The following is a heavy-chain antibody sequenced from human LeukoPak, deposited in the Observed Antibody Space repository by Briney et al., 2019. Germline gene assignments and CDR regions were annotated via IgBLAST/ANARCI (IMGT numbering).Heavy chain of an antibody. Sequence: SQTLSLTCTVSGGSISSGGYYWSWIRQHPGKGLEWIGYIYYSGSTYYNPSLKSRVTISVDTSKNQFSLKLSSVTAADTAVYYCARDSFTSPAFDIWGQGTMVTVSS. CDR3: ARDSFTSPAFDI. V-gene: IGHV4-31*03. J-gene: IGHJ3*02. CDR2: IYYSGST. CDR1: GGSISSGGYY.